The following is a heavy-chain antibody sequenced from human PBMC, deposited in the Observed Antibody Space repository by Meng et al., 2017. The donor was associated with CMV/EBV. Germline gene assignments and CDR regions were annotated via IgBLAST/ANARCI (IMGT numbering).Heavy chain of an antibody. CDR1: GFTFSSYA. V-gene: IGHV3-30*04. CDR2: ISYDGSNK. J-gene: IGHJ6*02. D-gene: IGHD3-3*01. Sequence: LSLTCAASGFTFSSYAMHWVRQAPGKGLEWVAVISYDGSNKYYADSVKGRFTISRDNSKNTLYLQMNSLRAEDTAVYYCARDLFGVVSTHTYYYYGMDVWGQGTTVTVCS. CDR3: ARDLFGVVSTHTYYYYGMDV.